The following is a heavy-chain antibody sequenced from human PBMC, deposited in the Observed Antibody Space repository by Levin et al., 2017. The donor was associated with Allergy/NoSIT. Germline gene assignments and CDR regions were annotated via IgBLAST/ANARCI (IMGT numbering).Heavy chain of an antibody. J-gene: IGHJ3*02. CDR1: GYTLSKLS. CDR2: FAPEDGET. Sequence: GESLKISCQVSGYTLSKLSMHWVRQTPGKGLEWMGGFAPEDGETLYAQKFQGRVTMTEDTSTDTAYMELSSLTSEDTAVFYCATRGYDGWFLGDAFDIWGQGTLVTVSS. D-gene: IGHD6-19*01. V-gene: IGHV1-24*01. CDR3: ATRGYDGWFLGDAFDI.